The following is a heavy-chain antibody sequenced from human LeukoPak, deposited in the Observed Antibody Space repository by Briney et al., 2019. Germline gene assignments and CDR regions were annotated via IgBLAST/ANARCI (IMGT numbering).Heavy chain of an antibody. CDR3: ARVFPITMVRGVLDDYYGMDV. V-gene: IGHV1-18*04. CDR1: GYTFTSYG. D-gene: IGHD3-10*01. Sequence: ASVKVSCKASGYTFTSYGISWVRQAPGQGLEWMGWISAYNGNTNYAQKLQGRVTMTTDTSTSTAYMELRGLRSDDTAVYYCARVFPITMVRGVLDDYYGMDVWGKGATVTVSS. J-gene: IGHJ6*04. CDR2: ISAYNGNT.